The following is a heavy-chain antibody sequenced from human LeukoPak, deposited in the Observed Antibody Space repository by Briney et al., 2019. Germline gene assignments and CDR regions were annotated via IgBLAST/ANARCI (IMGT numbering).Heavy chain of an antibody. J-gene: IGHJ3*02. CDR2: IIPIFGTA. V-gene: IGHV1-69*01. Sequence: SVRVSCKASGGTFSRYAISWVRQAPGQGLEGMGGIIPIFGTANYAQKFQRRITITADEATSTAYMELSSLRSEDTAVYYCARDLGYCSSTSCYKVFDIWGHGTMVTVSS. CDR1: GGTFSRYA. D-gene: IGHD2-2*02. CDR3: ARDLGYCSSTSCYKVFDI.